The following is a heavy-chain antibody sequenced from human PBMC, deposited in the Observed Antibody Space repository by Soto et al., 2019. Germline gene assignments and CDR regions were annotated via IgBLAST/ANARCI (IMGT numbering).Heavy chain of an antibody. CDR1: GFTVSSNY. Sequence: GGSLRLSCAASGFTVSSNYMSWVRQAPGKGLEWVSLIYSGGSTYYADSVKGRFTISRDNSKNTLYLQMNSLRAEDTAVYYCARAPPYYDFRLVVWGQATTVTVSS. J-gene: IGHJ6*02. CDR2: IYSGGST. V-gene: IGHV3-66*01. CDR3: ARAPPYYDFRLVV. D-gene: IGHD3-3*01.